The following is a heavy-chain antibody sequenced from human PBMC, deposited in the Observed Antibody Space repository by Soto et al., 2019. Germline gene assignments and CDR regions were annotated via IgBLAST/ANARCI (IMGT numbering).Heavy chain of an antibody. CDR1: GGSVSSGIYY. J-gene: IGHJ4*02. CDR3: ARAKVGTGTPLSLDY. CDR2: IYYSGST. V-gene: IGHV4-61*01. Sequence: QVQLQESGPGLVKPSETLSLTCTVSGGSVSSGIYYWSWIRQPPGKGLEWIGYIYYSGSTNYNPSLKSRVTISVDTSKNQFSLKLSSVTAADTAVYYCARAKVGTGTPLSLDYWGQGTLVTVSS. D-gene: IGHD1-7*01.